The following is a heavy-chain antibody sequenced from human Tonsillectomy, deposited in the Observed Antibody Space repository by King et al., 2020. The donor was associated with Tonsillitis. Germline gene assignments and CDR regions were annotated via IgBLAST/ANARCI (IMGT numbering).Heavy chain of an antibody. D-gene: IGHD3-10*01. CDR2: ISYSGTT. Sequence: QLQESGPGLVKPSQTLSLACTVSGGSISSGGYYCSWIRQHPGKGLEWIGYISYSGTTYYSPSLKGRVIISVDTSKNKFSLKLSSVTAADTAVYYCARHGSGSYSSYYVDYWGQGTLVTVSS. CDR3: ARHGSGSYSSYYVDY. J-gene: IGHJ4*02. CDR1: GGSISSGGYY. V-gene: IGHV4-31*03.